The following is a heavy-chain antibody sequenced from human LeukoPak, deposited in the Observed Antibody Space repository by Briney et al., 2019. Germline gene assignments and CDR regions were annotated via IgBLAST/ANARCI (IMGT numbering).Heavy chain of an antibody. Sequence: ASVKVSCKASGYTFTTYGISWVRQAPGQGLEWRGWFSPYNGNTNYAQKLQGRVTMTTDTSTSTAYMELRSLRSDDTAVYYCARDRAVVVAATDYWGQGTLVTVSS. CDR3: ARDRAVVVAATDY. CDR2: FSPYNGNT. V-gene: IGHV1-18*01. CDR1: GYTFTTYG. J-gene: IGHJ4*02. D-gene: IGHD2-15*01.